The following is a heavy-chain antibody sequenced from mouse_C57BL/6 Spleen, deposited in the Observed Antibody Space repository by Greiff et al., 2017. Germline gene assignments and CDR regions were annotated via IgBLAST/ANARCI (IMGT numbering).Heavy chain of an antibody. J-gene: IGHJ1*03. V-gene: IGHV1-53*01. CDR1: GYTFTSYW. D-gene: IGHD2-4*01. Sequence: QVQLQQPGTELVKPGASVKLSCKASGYTFTSYWMHWVKQRPGQGLEWIGNINPSNGGTNYNEKFKSKATLTVDKSSSTAYMQLSSLTSEDSAVYDCARSGYDYDYWYFDVWGTGTTVTVSS. CDR2: INPSNGGT. CDR3: ARSGYDYDYWYFDV.